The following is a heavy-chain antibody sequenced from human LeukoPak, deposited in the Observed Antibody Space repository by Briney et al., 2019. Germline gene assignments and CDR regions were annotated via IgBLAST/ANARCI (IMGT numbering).Heavy chain of an antibody. CDR2: ISGSGGST. Sequence: GGSLRLSCAASGFTSSSYAMNWVRQAPGKGLEWVSTISGSGGSTYYADSVKGRFTISRDNSKNTLYLQMNSLRAEDTAVYYCAKENYDFWSGSTFGYWGQGTLVPVSS. CDR1: GFTSSSYA. V-gene: IGHV3-23*01. J-gene: IGHJ4*02. CDR3: AKENYDFWSGSTFGY. D-gene: IGHD3-3*01.